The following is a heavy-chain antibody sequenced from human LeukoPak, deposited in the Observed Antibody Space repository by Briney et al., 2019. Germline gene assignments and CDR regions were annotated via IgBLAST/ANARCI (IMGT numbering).Heavy chain of an antibody. V-gene: IGHV3-7*01. Sequence: DSMKGRFTISRDNAKNSLYLQMNSLGAEDTAVYYCARPYDTRGYFPDYWGQGTLVTVSP. CDR3: ARPYDTRGYFPDY. D-gene: IGHD3-22*01. J-gene: IGHJ4*02.